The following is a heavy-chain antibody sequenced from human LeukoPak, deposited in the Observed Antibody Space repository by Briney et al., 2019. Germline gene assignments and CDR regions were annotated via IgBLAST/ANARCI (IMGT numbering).Heavy chain of an antibody. V-gene: IGHV3-21*01. CDR1: GFTFSSYS. Sequence: PGGSLRLSCAASGFTFSSYSMNWVRQAPGKGLEWVSSISSSSSYIYYADSVKGRFTISRDNAKNSLYLQMNSLRAEDTAVYYCARDGRVPAAGDTFDIWGQGTMGTASS. J-gene: IGHJ3*02. D-gene: IGHD2-2*01. CDR2: ISSSSSYI. CDR3: ARDGRVPAAGDTFDI.